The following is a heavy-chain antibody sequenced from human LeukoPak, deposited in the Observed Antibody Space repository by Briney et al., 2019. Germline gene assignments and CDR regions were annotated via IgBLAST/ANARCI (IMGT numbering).Heavy chain of an antibody. CDR3: ARDSNPTDAFDI. J-gene: IGHJ3*02. V-gene: IGHV1-46*01. CDR2: INPSGGST. D-gene: IGHD2-2*01. Sequence: GAPVKVSCKASGYTFTSYYMHWVRQAPGQGLEWMGIINPSGGSTSYAQKFQGRVTMTRDTSTSTVYMELSSLRSEDTAVYYCARDSNPTDAFDIWGQGTMVTVSS. CDR1: GYTFTSYY.